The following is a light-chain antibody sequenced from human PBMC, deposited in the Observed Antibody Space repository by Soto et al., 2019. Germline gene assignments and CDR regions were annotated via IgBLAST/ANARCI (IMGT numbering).Light chain of an antibody. Sequence: QSALTQPASVSGSPGQSITISCTGTSSDVGSYNLVSWFQQDPGTAPKLLIFEDNKRPSGVSNRFSGSKSGNTASLTISGLQAEDEADYYCCSFAGSNTVVFGGGTKLTVL. CDR3: CSFAGSNTVV. V-gene: IGLV2-23*01. J-gene: IGLJ2*01. CDR1: SSDVGSYNL. CDR2: EDN.